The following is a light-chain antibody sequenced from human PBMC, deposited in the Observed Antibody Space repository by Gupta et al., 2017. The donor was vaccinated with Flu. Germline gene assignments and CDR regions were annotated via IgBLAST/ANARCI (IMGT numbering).Light chain of an antibody. Sequence: VGDRVTITCRTSQSISTWLAWYQQRAGQAPKLLIYKTSTLEGGVPSRFSGSGSETEFTLTISSLQPDDFATSYCQLYNGYSTFGPGTKVDIK. CDR1: QSISTW. CDR3: QLYNGYST. J-gene: IGKJ3*01. V-gene: IGKV1-5*03. CDR2: KTS.